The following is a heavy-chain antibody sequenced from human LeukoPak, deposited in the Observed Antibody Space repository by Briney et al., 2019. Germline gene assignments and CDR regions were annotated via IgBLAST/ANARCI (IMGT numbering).Heavy chain of an antibody. V-gene: IGHV3-23*01. J-gene: IGHJ4*02. D-gene: IGHD6-19*01. CDR3: AKVGIWGSSGWYLDY. Sequence: GGSLRLSCVASGFTFSSYGMTWVRQAPGKGLEWVSTISSSSGSTYSADSVKGRFTISRDNSKNTLYLQMNSLRAEDTALYYCAKVGIWGSSGWYLDYWGQGTLVTVSS. CDR1: GFTFSSYG. CDR2: ISSSSGST.